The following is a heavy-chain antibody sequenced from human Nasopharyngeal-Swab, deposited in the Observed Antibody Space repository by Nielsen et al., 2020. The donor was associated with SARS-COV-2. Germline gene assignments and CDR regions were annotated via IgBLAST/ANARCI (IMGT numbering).Heavy chain of an antibody. CDR1: GFTFSSYS. J-gene: IGHJ3*02. D-gene: IGHD3-22*01. V-gene: IGHV3-21*01. Sequence: GESLKISCAASGFTFSSYSMNWVRQAPGKGLEWVSSISSSSSCIYYADSVKGRFTISRDNAKNSLYLQMNSLRAEDTAVYYCARGAYYDSRGAFDIWGQGTMVTVSS. CDR3: ARGAYYDSRGAFDI. CDR2: ISSSSSCI.